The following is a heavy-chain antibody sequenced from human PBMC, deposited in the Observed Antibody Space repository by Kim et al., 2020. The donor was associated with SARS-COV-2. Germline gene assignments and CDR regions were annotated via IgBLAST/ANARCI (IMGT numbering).Heavy chain of an antibody. CDR3: ARGNYHGMDV. Sequence: GGSLRLSCSASGFTFSNYWMHWVRQAPGKGLVWVSRINGDGSSTIYADSVKGRFTISRDNAKNTLYLQRNSLGAEDTAVYSCARGNYHGMDVWGQGTTVT. J-gene: IGHJ6*02. V-gene: IGHV3-74*01. CDR1: GFTFSNYW. CDR2: INGDGSST.